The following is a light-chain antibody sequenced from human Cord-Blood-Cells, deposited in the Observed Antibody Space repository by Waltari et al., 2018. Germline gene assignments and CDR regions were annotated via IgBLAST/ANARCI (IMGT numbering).Light chain of an antibody. CDR2: YDS. J-gene: IGLJ1*01. V-gene: IGLV3-21*04. CDR1: NIGSNS. CDR3: QVWDSSSDHYV. Sequence: SYVLTQPPSVSVAPGKTARITCGGNNIGSNSVHWYQQKPGQAPVLVIYYDSDRPSGIPERFSGSNSGNTATLTISRVEDGDEADYYCQVWDSSSDHYVFGTGTKVTVL.